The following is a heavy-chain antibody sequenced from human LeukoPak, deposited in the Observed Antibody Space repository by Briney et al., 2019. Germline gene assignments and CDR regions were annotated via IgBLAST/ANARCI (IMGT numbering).Heavy chain of an antibody. CDR1: GDSVSSNSVA. J-gene: IGHJ6*02. CDR3: ARVGGDFSYSMDV. CDR2: TFYRSKWYN. V-gene: IGHV6-1*01. D-gene: IGHD2-21*02. Sequence: SQTLSLTCAISGDSVSSNSVAWNWIRQSPSRGLEWLGRTFYRSKWYNDYAVSVKSRIIINPDTSKNQFSLQMNSVTPEDTGVYYCARVGGDFSYSMDVWGQGTTVTVSS.